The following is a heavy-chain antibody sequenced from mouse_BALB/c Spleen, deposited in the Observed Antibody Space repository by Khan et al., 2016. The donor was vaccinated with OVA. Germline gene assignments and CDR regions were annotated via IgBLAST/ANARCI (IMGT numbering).Heavy chain of an antibody. Sequence: QVQLKQSGPELVKPGALVKISCKASGYTFTSYDINWVKQRPGQGLEWLGWIYPGDGSTKYNENFTGKATLTVANSSSTAHMQVSSMTSENSAVYFCARRNWDGYYFDYWGQGTTLTVSS. CDR2: IYPGDGST. V-gene: IGHV1S56*01. D-gene: IGHD4-1*01. CDR1: GYTFTSYD. J-gene: IGHJ2*01. CDR3: ARRNWDGYYFDY.